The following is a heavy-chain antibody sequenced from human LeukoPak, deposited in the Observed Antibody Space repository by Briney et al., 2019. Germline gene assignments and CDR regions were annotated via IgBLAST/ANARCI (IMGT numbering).Heavy chain of an antibody. J-gene: IGHJ4*02. CDR1: GFTFSSYA. V-gene: IGHV3-30*04. CDR2: ISYDGSNK. D-gene: IGHD3-10*01. Sequence: PGGSLRLSCAASGFTFSSYAMHWVRQAPGKGLEWVAVISYDGSNKYYADSVKGRFTISRDNAKNSLYLQMNSLRAEDTAVYYCARGAYGSGSLFYFDYWGQGTLVTVSS. CDR3: ARGAYGSGSLFYFDY.